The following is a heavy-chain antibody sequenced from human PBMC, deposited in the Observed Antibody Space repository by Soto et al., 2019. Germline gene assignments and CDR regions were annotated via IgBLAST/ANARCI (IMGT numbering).Heavy chain of an antibody. J-gene: IGHJ5*02. D-gene: IGHD3-9*01. V-gene: IGHV3-33*06. CDR1: GFTLSSYG. CDR2: IWYDGSNK. CDR3: AKENVLRYFERTPSHGFDP. Sequence: PGGSLRLSCAASGFTLSSYGMHWVRQAPGKGLEWVAVIWYDGSNKYYADSVKGRFTISRDNSKNTLYLQMNSLRAEDTAVYYCAKENVLRYFERTPSHGFDPWGQGTLVTVPS.